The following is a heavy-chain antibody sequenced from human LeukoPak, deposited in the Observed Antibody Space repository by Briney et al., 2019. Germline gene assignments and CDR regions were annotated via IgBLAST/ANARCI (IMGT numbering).Heavy chain of an antibody. Sequence: PSEALSLTCAVYGGSCSGYYWSWIRQPPGKGLEWIGEINHSGSTNYNPSLKSRVTISVDTSKNQFSLKLSSVTAADTAVYYCARGPVGATTVGFDYWGQGTLVTVSS. D-gene: IGHD1-26*01. CDR2: INHSGST. CDR1: GGSCSGYY. CDR3: ARGPVGATTVGFDY. J-gene: IGHJ4*02. V-gene: IGHV4-34*01.